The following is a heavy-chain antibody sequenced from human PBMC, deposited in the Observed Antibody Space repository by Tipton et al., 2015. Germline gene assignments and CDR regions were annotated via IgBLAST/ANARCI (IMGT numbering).Heavy chain of an antibody. Sequence: SLRLSCAASGFTFSSYTMSWVRQAPGEGLEWVSTISRRGVSTYYADSVKGRFTISRDNSKNTLNLQMNSLRAEDTAVYFRAKDHGYGSGSYLGGDYYYYAMDVWGQGTTVTVSS. D-gene: IGHD3-10*01. J-gene: IGHJ6*02. CDR3: AKDHGYGSGSYLGGDYYYYAMDV. V-gene: IGHV3-23*01. CDR2: ISRRGVST. CDR1: GFTFSSYT.